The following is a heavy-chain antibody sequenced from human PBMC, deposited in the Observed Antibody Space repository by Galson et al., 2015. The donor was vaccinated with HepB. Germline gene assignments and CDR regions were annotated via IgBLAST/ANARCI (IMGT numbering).Heavy chain of an antibody. Sequence: SVKVSCKASGYTFTSYGISWVRQAPGQGLEWMGWISAYNGNTNYAQKLQGRVTTTTDTSTSTAYMELRSLRSDDTAVYYCASVAATDYYYYMDVWGKGTTVTVSS. D-gene: IGHD2-15*01. V-gene: IGHV1-18*01. J-gene: IGHJ6*03. CDR3: ASVAATDYYYYMDV. CDR1: GYTFTSYG. CDR2: ISAYNGNT.